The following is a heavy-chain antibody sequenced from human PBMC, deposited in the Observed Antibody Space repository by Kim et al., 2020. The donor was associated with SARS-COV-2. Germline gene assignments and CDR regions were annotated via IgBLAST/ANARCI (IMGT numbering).Heavy chain of an antibody. CDR3: ARESRGAAMIYYYYYMDV. Sequence: ASVKVSCKASGYTFTSYGISWVRQAPGQGLEWMGWISAYNGNTNYAQKLQGRVTMTTDTSTSTAYMELRSLRSDDTAVYYCARESRGAAMIYYYYYMDVWGKGTTVTVSS. D-gene: IGHD2-2*01. CDR2: ISAYNGNT. J-gene: IGHJ6*03. CDR1: GYTFTSYG. V-gene: IGHV1-18*01.